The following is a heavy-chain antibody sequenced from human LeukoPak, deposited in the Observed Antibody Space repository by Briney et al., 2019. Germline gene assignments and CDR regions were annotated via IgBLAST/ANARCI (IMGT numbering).Heavy chain of an antibody. CDR3: ASSLTPGDGYNSRPFDY. D-gene: IGHD5-24*01. V-gene: IGHV3-11*06. Sequence: GGSLRLSRAASVFTLSDYYICWIREAPGKGLEWVSYISSRSSYTKYGDSVKGRFTISRDNAKNSLHLQMNSLRAEDTAVYYCASSLTPGDGYNSRPFDYWGQGTLVTVSS. CDR2: ISSRSSYT. J-gene: IGHJ4*02. CDR1: VFTLSDYY.